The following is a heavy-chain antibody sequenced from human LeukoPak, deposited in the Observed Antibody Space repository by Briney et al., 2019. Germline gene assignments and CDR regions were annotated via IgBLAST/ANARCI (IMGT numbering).Heavy chain of an antibody. J-gene: IGHJ3*02. CDR3: VKDLGGAWAFDI. V-gene: IGHV3-64D*09. CDR2: ISGSGGTT. D-gene: IGHD1-26*01. Sequence: GGSLRLSCSASGFTFSTHSMHRVRQAPGKGLEYVSTISGSGGTTYYADSVKGRFTISRDNSKNSVYLQMSSLRAEDTAVYHCVKDLGGAWAFDIWGQGTMVTVSS. CDR1: GFTFSTHS.